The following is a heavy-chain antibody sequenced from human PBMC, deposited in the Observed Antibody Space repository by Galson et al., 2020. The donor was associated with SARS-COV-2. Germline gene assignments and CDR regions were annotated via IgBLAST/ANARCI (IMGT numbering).Heavy chain of an antibody. D-gene: IGHD3-10*01. V-gene: IGHV4-31*03. CDR2: INDSGTT. CDR3: ARGAGPVNSIREFIIGFDS. CDR1: GGSISSGNYY. Sequence: QASETLSLTCTVSGGSISSGNYYWSWIRQHPGKGLEWIGNINDSGTTHYNPSVKSRLTISGDTSKSQFSLNLSSVTAADTAVYYCARGAGPVNSIREFIIGFDSWGQGALVTVSS. J-gene: IGHJ4*02.